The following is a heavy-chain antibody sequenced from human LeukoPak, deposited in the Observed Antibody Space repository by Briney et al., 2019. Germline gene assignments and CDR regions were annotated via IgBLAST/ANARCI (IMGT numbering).Heavy chain of an antibody. CDR2: ISASGTT. D-gene: IGHD5-18*01. CDR3: AREGYNLGTDF. Sequence: PSETLSLTCSVSGGSISTYLWSWIGQPAGKGLEWIGHISASGTTNYNAPLKSRVTMSADTSKNQFSLRLNSVTAADTAVYYCAREGYNLGTDFWGQGTLVTVSS. V-gene: IGHV4-4*07. J-gene: IGHJ4*02. CDR1: GGSISTYL.